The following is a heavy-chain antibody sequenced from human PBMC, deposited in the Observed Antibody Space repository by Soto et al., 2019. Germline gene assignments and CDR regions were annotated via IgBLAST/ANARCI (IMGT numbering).Heavy chain of an antibody. Sequence: GGSLRLSCAASGFTFSTYSMNWVRQAPGKGLEWVSSISGSGNYTHYADFLRGRCTISRDNAKTSLYLQMNSLRAEDTAVYYCAREGINNYNEYYFDSWGQGTVVTVSS. CDR2: ISGSGNYT. CDR1: GFTFSTYS. CDR3: AREGINNYNEYYFDS. D-gene: IGHD4-4*01. V-gene: IGHV3-21*01. J-gene: IGHJ4*02.